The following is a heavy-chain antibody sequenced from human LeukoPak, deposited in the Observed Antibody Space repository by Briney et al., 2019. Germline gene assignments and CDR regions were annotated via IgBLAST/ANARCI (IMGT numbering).Heavy chain of an antibody. Sequence: SDTLSLTCAVYGHSTSSNTWWGSIRQPPGKGLDWIAYVYNTGSTYYNPSLESRVTMSVDTSKTQFSLKLSSVTAVDTAVYYCARHYCSSTSCYVDSWGQGTLVTVSS. V-gene: IGHV4-28*01. D-gene: IGHD2-2*01. CDR3: ARHYCSSTSCYVDS. CDR2: VYNTGST. CDR1: GHSTSSNTW. J-gene: IGHJ4*02.